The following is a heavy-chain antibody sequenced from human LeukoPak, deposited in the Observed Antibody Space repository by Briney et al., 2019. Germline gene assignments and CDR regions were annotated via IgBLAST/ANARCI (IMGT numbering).Heavy chain of an antibody. CDR2: LNWNGDTT. Sequence: GGSLRLSCTASGFTFDDYGMSWVRQAPGKGLEWVSGLNWNGDTTDYADSVKGRFTISRDNAKNSLYLQMTSLRAEDTALYYCARVGGIVGASNRYYYYYMDVWGKGTTVTVSS. CDR1: GFTFDDYG. J-gene: IGHJ6*03. D-gene: IGHD1-26*01. CDR3: ARVGGIVGASNRYYYYYMDV. V-gene: IGHV3-20*04.